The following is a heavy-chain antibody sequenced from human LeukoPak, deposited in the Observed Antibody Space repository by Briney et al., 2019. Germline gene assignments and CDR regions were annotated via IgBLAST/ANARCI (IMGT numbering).Heavy chain of an antibody. CDR1: GYTFTSYG. D-gene: IGHD2-2*01. CDR3: ARDSGDIVVVPAVGDAFDI. CDR2: ISAYNGNT. Sequence: GASVKVSCKASGYTFTSYGISWVRQAPGQGLEWMGWISAYNGNTNYAQKLQGRVTMTTDTSTSTAYMELRSLRSDDTAVYYCARDSGDIVVVPAVGDAFDIWGPRTMVTVSS. V-gene: IGHV1-18*01. J-gene: IGHJ3*02.